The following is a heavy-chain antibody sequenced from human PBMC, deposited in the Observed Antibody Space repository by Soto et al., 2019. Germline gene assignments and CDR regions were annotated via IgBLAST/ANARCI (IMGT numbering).Heavy chain of an antibody. CDR2: ISAYNGNT. D-gene: IGHD4-17*01. CDR1: GYTFTSHG. J-gene: IGHJ3*02. CDR3: ARVWTYGDSDAIDI. V-gene: IGHV1-18*01. Sequence: ASVKVSCKASGYTFTSHGISWVRQAPGQGLEWMGWISAYNGNTNYAQKLQGRVTMTTDTSTSTAYMELRSLRSDDTAVYYCARVWTYGDSDAIDIWGQGTMVTVSS.